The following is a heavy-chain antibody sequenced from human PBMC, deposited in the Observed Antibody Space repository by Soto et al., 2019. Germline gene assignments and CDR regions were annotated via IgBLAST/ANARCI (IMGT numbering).Heavy chain of an antibody. J-gene: IGHJ4*02. CDR1: GYTFTGYY. Sequence: ASVNVSCKASGYTFTGYYMHGVRQAPGQGLERMGWINPNSGGTNYAQKFQGRVTMTRDTSISTAYMELRRLRADDTAEYYCARERYCSSPSCFHTVDDWGKGTPGSV. V-gene: IGHV1-2*02. D-gene: IGHD2-2*01. CDR2: INPNSGGT. CDR3: ARERYCSSPSCFHTVDD.